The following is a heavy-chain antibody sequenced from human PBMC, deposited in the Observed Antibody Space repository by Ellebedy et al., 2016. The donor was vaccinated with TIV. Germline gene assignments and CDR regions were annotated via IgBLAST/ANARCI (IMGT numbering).Heavy chain of an antibody. Sequence: SETLSLTCTVSGDSIRNSSNYWGWIRQPPGKGLEWIGSKSYSGYTYYSPSLKSRAAISVDTSKNQLSLRLNSVTPADTAVYYCARQPPLNVMIRGVVYFDFWGQGILVTV. D-gene: IGHD3-10*01. CDR1: GDSIRNSSNY. CDR2: KSYSGYT. CDR3: ARQPPLNVMIRGVVYFDF. V-gene: IGHV4-39*01. J-gene: IGHJ4*02.